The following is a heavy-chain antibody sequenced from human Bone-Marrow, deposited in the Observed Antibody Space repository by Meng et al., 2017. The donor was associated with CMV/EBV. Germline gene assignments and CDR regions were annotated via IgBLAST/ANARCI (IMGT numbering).Heavy chain of an antibody. D-gene: IGHD6-13*01. Sequence: SETLSLTCTVSGYSISSGYYWGWIRQPPGKGLEWIGSIYHSGSTYYNPSLKSRVTISVDTSKNQFSLKLSSVTAADTAVYYCASCSSSWLGTLDYWGQGTLVTVSS. CDR1: GYSISSGYY. CDR3: ASCSSSWLGTLDY. CDR2: IYHSGST. J-gene: IGHJ4*02. V-gene: IGHV4-38-2*02.